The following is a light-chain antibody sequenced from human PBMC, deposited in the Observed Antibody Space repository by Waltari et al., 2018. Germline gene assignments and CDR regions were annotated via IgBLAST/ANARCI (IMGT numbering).Light chain of an antibody. Sequence: DIQMTQSPSSLSASVGDRVTITCQASQDISNYLNWYQQKPGKAPKLLIYDASNLETGVPSRFSGSGSGTDFTFTISSLQPEDIATYYCQQYDNLQGPLVTFGPGTKVDIK. CDR2: DAS. CDR1: QDISNY. CDR3: QQYDNLQGPLVT. V-gene: IGKV1-33*01. J-gene: IGKJ3*01.